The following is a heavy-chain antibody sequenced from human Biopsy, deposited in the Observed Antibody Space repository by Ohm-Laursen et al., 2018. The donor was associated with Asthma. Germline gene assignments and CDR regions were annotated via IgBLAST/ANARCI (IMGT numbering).Heavy chain of an antibody. D-gene: IGHD5-18*01. J-gene: IGHJ4*02. V-gene: IGHV3-48*02. CDR1: GFTFSSYS. CDR2: ISSSSSTI. CDR3: ARFKRGYSYGYAGVFDY. Sequence: SLRLSCSAPGFTFSSYSMNWVRQAPGKGLEWVSYISSSSSTIYYADSVKGRFTISGDNAKNSLYLQMNSLRDEDTAVYYCARFKRGYSYGYAGVFDYWGQGTLVTVSS.